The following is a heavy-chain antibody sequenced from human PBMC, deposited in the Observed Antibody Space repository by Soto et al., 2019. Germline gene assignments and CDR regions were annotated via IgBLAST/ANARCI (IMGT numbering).Heavy chain of an antibody. J-gene: IGHJ4*02. V-gene: IGHV3-74*01. D-gene: IGHD3-10*01. CDR1: GFTFNNYW. Sequence: GGSMRLSCAASGFTFNNYWLHWVRQTPGKGLVWVSHIHPDGSSTSYADSVKGRFTISRDNAKNTLFLQMDNLRAEDTAVYYCTKVTVTMERSVPDLGQGT. CDR3: TKVTVTMERSVPD. CDR2: IHPDGSST.